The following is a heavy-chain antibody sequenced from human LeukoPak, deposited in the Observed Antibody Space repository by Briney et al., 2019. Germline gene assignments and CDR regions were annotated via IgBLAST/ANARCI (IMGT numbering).Heavy chain of an antibody. Sequence: GGSLRLSCAASGFSFSSYAMSWVRQAPGKGLESISYIDSGSSTIYYADSVRGRFTSSRDNANNSLYLHLNGLRPEDTAVYYCARDPVVEPLDYWGQGTLVTVSS. D-gene: IGHD1-1*01. CDR1: GFSFSSYA. J-gene: IGHJ4*02. CDR3: ARDPVVEPLDY. V-gene: IGHV3-48*04. CDR2: IDSGSSTI.